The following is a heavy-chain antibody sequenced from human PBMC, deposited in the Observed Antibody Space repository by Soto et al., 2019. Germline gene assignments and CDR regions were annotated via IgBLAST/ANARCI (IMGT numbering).Heavy chain of an antibody. CDR3: ARDGVSEGRDY. CDR1: GFTFSSYA. J-gene: IGHJ4*02. Sequence: QVQLVESGGGVVQPGRSLRLSCAASGFTFSSYAMHWVRQAPAKGLDWVAVISYDGSNKYYADSVKGRFTISRDNSKNTLYLQMNSLRAEDTAVYYCARDGVSEGRDYWGQGTLVTVSS. CDR2: ISYDGSNK. D-gene: IGHD6-6*01. V-gene: IGHV3-30-3*01.